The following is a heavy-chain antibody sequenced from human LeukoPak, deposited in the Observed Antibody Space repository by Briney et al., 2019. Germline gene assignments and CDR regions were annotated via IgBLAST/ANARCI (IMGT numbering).Heavy chain of an antibody. CDR1: RFTFTNYS. Sequence: GGSLRLSCAASRFTFTNYSMNWVRQAPGKGLEWVSSISSLSNYIYYADSVKGRFTISRDNAKNSLYLQMNSLRAEDTAVYYCAKVERGFIVVVVAASFDYWGQGTLVTVSS. V-gene: IGHV3-21*04. CDR3: AKVERGFIVVVVAASFDY. J-gene: IGHJ4*02. D-gene: IGHD2-15*01. CDR2: ISSLSNYI.